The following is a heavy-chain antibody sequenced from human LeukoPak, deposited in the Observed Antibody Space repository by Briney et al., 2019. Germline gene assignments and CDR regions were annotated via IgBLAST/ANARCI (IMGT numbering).Heavy chain of an antibody. CDR2: IYYSGST. CDR3: ARAGSIEWIQLWLHYYFDY. Sequence: SETLSLTCTVSGGSISSYYWSWIRQPPGKGLEWIGSIYYSGSTYYNPSLKSRVTISVDTSKNQFSLKLSSVTAADTAVYYCARAGSIEWIQLWLHYYFDYWGQGTLVTVSS. D-gene: IGHD5-18*01. CDR1: GGSISSYY. V-gene: IGHV4-59*12. J-gene: IGHJ4*02.